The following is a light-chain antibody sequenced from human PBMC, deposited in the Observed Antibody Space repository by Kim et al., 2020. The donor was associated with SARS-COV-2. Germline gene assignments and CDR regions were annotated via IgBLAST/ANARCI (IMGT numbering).Light chain of an antibody. CDR3: QAWDSNIVV. CDR2: QDS. J-gene: IGLJ2*01. CDR1: KLGDKY. Sequence: SSELTQPPSVSVSPGQTASITCSGDKLGDKYACWYQQKPGQSPVLVIYQDSKRPSGIPERFSGSNSGNTATLTISGTQAMDEADYYCQAWDSNIVVFGGG. V-gene: IGLV3-1*01.